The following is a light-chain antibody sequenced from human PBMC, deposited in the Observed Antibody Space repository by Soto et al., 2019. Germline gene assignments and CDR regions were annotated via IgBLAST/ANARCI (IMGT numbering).Light chain of an antibody. Sequence: EIVMTQSPATLSVSPGDRATLSCRASQSVSSNLAWYQQRPGQAPRLLIYGASTRATGIPARFSASGTGTDFTLTISSLEPEDFAVYYCQQRSNWPPITFGQGTRLEIK. CDR2: GAS. V-gene: IGKV3-15*01. CDR1: QSVSSN. CDR3: QQRSNWPPIT. J-gene: IGKJ5*01.